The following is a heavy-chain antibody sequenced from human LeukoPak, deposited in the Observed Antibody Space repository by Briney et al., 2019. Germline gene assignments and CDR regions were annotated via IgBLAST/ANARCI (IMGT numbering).Heavy chain of an antibody. CDR1: GLTFSTSG. CDR2: IGPTGSDR. CDR3: ARETHGRHYDY. J-gene: IGHJ4*02. Sequence: GGSLRLSCTAPGLTFSTSGFKWVRQAPGKGLKWVASIGPTGSDRYHADSIKGRFTISRDNANNFLYLQMNSLRAEDTAVYYCARETHGRHYDYWDQGTLLTVSS. D-gene: IGHD5-24*01. V-gene: IGHV3-21*06.